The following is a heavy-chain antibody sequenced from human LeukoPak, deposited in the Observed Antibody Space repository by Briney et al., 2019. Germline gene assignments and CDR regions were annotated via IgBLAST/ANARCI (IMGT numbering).Heavy chain of an antibody. V-gene: IGHV4-61*02. CDR2: IYTSGST. CDR1: GGSISSGSYY. CDR3: ARDYYHYDSSGYSA. J-gene: IGHJ4*02. Sequence: SETLSLTCTVSGGSISSGSYYWSWIRQPAGKGLEWIGRIYTSGSTNYNPSLKSRVTISVDTSKNQFSLKLSSVTAADTAVYYCARDYYHYDSSGYSAWGQGTLVTVSS. D-gene: IGHD3-22*01.